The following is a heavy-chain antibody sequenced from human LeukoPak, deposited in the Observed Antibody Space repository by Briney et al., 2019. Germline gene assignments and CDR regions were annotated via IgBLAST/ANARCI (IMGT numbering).Heavy chain of an antibody. CDR3: ARGVVIAPQTFDY. CDR2: IYYSGST. CDR1: GGSISGFY. J-gene: IGHJ4*02. D-gene: IGHD2-21*01. V-gene: IGHV4-59*01. Sequence: SETLSLTCTVSGGSISGFYWSWIRQPPGKGLEWIGYIYYSGSTNYNPSLKSRVTISVDTSKNQFSLKLRPVTAADTAVYYCARGVVIAPQTFDYWGQGTLVTASS.